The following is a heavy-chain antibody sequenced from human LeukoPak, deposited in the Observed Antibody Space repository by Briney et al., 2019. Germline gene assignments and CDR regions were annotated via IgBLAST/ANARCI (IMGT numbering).Heavy chain of an antibody. CDR2: IRSTGSTI. CDR1: GFTFSDYY. Sequence: GGSLRLSCAASGFTFSDYYMSWIRQAPGKGLEWVSYIRSTGSTIYYADSVKGRFTISRDNAKNSLYLQMNSLRAEDTAVYYCARAAMEYYYGSGSYLDYYYYYMDVWGKGTTVTVSS. CDR3: ARAAMEYYYGSGSYLDYYYYYMDV. D-gene: IGHD3-10*01. J-gene: IGHJ6*03. V-gene: IGHV3-11*04.